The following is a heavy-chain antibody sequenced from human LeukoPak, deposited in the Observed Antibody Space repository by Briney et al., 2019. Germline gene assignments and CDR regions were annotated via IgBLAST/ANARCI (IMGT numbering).Heavy chain of an antibody. CDR2: THSGGSP. J-gene: IGHJ4*02. CDR1: GASISSGNSY. D-gene: IGHD1-26*01. CDR3: ARDAGEYVGGSAGHFFDF. Sequence: SDTLSLTCTVSGASISSGNSYWSWIRQHPGRGLEWICYTHSGGSPYYHPSFRSRVRMSLDATDNQFSLRRTPVTAADTAVYYCARDAGEYVGGSAGHFFDFWGQGDLVSVSS. V-gene: IGHV4-30-4*02.